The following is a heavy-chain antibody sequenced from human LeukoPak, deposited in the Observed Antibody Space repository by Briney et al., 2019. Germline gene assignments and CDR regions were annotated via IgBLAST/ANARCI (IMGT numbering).Heavy chain of an antibody. CDR3: AAASGLQVPDY. CDR2: ISAYNGNT. V-gene: IGHV1-18*01. J-gene: IGHJ4*02. CDR1: GYTFTSYG. Sequence: GASVKVSCKASGYTFTSYGISWVRQAPGQGLEWMGWISAYNGNTNYAQKFQGRVTITADESTSTAYMELSSLRSEDTAVYYCAAASGLQVPDYWGQGTLVTVSS. D-gene: IGHD5-18*01.